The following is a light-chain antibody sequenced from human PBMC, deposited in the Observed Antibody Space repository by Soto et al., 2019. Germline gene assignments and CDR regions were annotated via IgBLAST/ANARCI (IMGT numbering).Light chain of an antibody. Sequence: QSALTQPASVSGSPQQSITISCTGTSSDFGSYNLVSWYQQHPGKAPKLMIYEFSKRSSGVSNSFSGSKSGNTASLTISGLRAEDEADYYCCSYAGSSTHSVFGTGTQVTVL. CDR3: CSYAGSSTHSV. J-gene: IGLJ1*01. CDR2: EFS. V-gene: IGLV2-23*02. CDR1: SSDFGSYNL.